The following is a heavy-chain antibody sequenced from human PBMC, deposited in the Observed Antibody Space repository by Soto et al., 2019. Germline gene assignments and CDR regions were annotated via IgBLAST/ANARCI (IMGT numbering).Heavy chain of an antibody. Sequence: VQLVESGGGVVQPGRSLRLSCAASGFTFSSYGMHWVRQAPGKGLEWVAVISYDGSNKYYADSVKGRFTISRDNSKNTLYLQMNSLRAEDTAVYYCAKGRHYYDSSGYYYWGQGTLVTVSS. CDR1: GFTFSSYG. CDR3: AKGRHYYDSSGYYY. V-gene: IGHV3-30*18. D-gene: IGHD3-22*01. CDR2: ISYDGSNK. J-gene: IGHJ4*02.